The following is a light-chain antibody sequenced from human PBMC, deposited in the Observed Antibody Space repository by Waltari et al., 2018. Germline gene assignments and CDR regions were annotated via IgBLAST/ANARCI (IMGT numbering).Light chain of an antibody. CDR2: DVN. CDR1: SSDVAFYDF. CDR3: SSYAGDNLVI. Sequence: QSALTQPPSASGSPGQSVSLSCTGTSSDVAFYDFVSWSKQDTGKAPKLIIYDVNKRPSGVPGRFAGSKSGNTASLIVSGLQADDEAYYYGSSYAGDNLVIFGGGTKLTV. J-gene: IGLJ2*01. V-gene: IGLV2-8*01.